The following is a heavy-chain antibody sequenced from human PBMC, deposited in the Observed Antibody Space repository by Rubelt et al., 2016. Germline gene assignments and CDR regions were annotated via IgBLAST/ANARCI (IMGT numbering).Heavy chain of an antibody. Sequence: EVQLVESGGGLVQPGRSLRLSCTASGFTFGDYAMSWVRQAPGKGLEWVGFIRSKAYGGTTEYAASVKGRFTISRDDSEEPLFRQMNSLKTEDTAVYYCVREPHFDYWGQGTLVTVSS. CDR2: IRSKAYGGTT. CDR3: VREPHFDY. V-gene: IGHV3-49*04. CDR1: GFTFGDYA. J-gene: IGHJ4*02.